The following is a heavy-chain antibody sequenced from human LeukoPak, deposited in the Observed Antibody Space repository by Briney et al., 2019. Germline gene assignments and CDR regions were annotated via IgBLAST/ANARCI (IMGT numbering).Heavy chain of an antibody. J-gene: IGHJ4*02. Sequence: SETLSLTCTVSGGSISSSSYYWGWIRQPPGKGLEWIGSIYYSGSTYYNPSLKSRVTTSVDTSKNQFSLKLSSVTAADTAVYYCARLAGVRQDYWGQGTLVTVSS. CDR3: ARLAGVRQDY. D-gene: IGHD3-10*01. CDR1: GGSISSSSYY. V-gene: IGHV4-39*01. CDR2: IYYSGST.